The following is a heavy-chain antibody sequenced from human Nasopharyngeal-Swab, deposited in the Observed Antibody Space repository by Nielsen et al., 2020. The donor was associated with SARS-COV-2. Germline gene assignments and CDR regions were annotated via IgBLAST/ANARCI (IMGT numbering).Heavy chain of an antibody. Sequence: WISQRPGKGLEWVGSIYDSGSTCYNPSLKSRVTRSEDTSMNQFSLKLSSVTAADTAVYYCARNNPGSLVNYYYYMDVWGKGTTVTVSS. CDR2: IYDSGST. V-gene: IGHV4-39*01. D-gene: IGHD3-16*01. CDR3: ARNNPGSLVNYYYYMDV. J-gene: IGHJ6*03.